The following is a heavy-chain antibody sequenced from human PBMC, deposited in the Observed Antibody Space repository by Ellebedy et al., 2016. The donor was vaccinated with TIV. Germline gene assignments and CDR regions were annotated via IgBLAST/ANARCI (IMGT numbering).Heavy chain of an antibody. J-gene: IGHJ4*02. CDR3: ARDGSEWSRDY. D-gene: IGHD3-3*01. CDR2: IVFSGTAA. Sequence: GGSLRLXCGASGFTFNIAGMTWVRQAPGKGLEWVGTIVFSGTAAYYSDSVKGRFIISRDNAKNSLFLQMNSLRVEDTAVYYCARDGSEWSRDYWGQGTLVTVSS. CDR1: GFTFNIAG. V-gene: IGHV3-21*01.